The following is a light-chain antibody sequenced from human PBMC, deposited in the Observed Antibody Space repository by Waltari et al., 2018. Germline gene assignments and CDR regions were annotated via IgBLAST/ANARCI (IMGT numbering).Light chain of an antibody. CDR1: QSVSSN. J-gene: IGKJ2*01. CDR3: QQYNNWLRT. Sequence: EIVMTQSPATLSVSPGERATLSCRASQSVSSNLAWYQQKPGQAPRLLIYGASTRATGTPASFSGSGSGTEFTLTISSLQSEDFAVYYCQQYNNWLRTLGQGTKLEIK. CDR2: GAS. V-gene: IGKV3-15*01.